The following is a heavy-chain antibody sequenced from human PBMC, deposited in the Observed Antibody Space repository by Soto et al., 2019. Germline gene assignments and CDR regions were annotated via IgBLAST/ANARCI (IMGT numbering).Heavy chain of an antibody. CDR3: ARDFRIAAAGTDRWDFDL. CDR2: ISAYNGNT. V-gene: IGHV1-18*01. Sequence: ASVKVSCKASGYTFTSYGISWVRQAPGQGLEWMGWISAYNGNTNYAQKLQGRVTMTTDTSTSTAYMELRSLRSDDTAVYYCARDFRIAAAGTDRWDFDLWGRGTLVTVSS. CDR1: GYTFTSYG. D-gene: IGHD6-13*01. J-gene: IGHJ2*01.